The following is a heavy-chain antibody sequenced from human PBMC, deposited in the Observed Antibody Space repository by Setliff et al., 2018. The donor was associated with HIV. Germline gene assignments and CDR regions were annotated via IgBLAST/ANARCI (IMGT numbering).Heavy chain of an antibody. V-gene: IGHV4-59*10. J-gene: IGHJ4*02. CDR3: ARGEFYCGTDCYWSSFDY. CDR1: GGSFSEYY. Sequence: SETLSLTCAVYGGSFSEYYWSWIRQPAGKGLEWIGHIYSTGSTRYNPSLESRLTILVDTSRNHCSLRLSSVTAADTAVYYCARGEFYCGTDCYWSSFDYWGQGILVTVSS. CDR2: IYSTGST. D-gene: IGHD2-21*02.